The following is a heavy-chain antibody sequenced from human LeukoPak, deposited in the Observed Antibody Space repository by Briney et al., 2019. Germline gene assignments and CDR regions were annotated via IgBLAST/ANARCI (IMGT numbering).Heavy chain of an antibody. D-gene: IGHD3-10*01. CDR1: GFTITSYG. J-gene: IGHJ4*02. V-gene: IGHV3-30*03. Sequence: GGSLRLSCAVSGFTITSYGMHWVRQAPGKGLEWVAVLSYDGINKFYADFVKGRFTISRDNSRNTLFLQMNGLRADDTAVYYCARDRVHSYYFDNWGQGTLVTVSS. CDR3: ARDRVHSYYFDN. CDR2: LSYDGINK.